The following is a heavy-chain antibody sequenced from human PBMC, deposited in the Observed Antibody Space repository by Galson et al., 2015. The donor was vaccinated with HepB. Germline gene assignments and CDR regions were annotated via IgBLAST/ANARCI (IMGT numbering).Heavy chain of an antibody. CDR3: ARDQRRAATAYYYGMDV. V-gene: IGHV1-69*13. CDR2: IIPIFGTA. J-gene: IGHJ6*02. D-gene: IGHD6-25*01. CDR1: GGTFSRYA. Sequence: SVKVSCKASGGTFSRYAISWVRQAPGQGLEWMGGIIPIFGTANYAQKFQGRVTITADESTSTAYMELSSLRSEDTAVYYCARDQRRAATAYYYGMDVWGQGTTVTVSS.